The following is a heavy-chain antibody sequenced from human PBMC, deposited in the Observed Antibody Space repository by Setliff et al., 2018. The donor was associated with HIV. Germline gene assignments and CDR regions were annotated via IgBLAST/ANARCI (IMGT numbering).Heavy chain of an antibody. Sequence: GSLRLSCAASGFTFSNYAMSWVRQAPGEGLEWVSAILSTGERTFYADSVKGRFTISRDNSKNTVYLQMNSLRVEDTAVYYCARELYREWDYWGQGTLVTV. J-gene: IGHJ4*02. CDR1: GFTFSNYA. D-gene: IGHD3-16*02. CDR2: ILSTGERT. V-gene: IGHV3-23*01. CDR3: ARELYREWDY.